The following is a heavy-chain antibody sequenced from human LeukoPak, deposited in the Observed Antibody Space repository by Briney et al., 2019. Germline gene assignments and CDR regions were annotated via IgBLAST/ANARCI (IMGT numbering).Heavy chain of an antibody. CDR1: GFSFSSYW. CDR2: INSDVSST. CDR3: ARATFRVFDI. Sequence: RGSLRLSCAPSGFSFSSYWMHWVRPAPGKGLVWVSRINSDVSSTSYADSVKGRFTSSRDNAKNTLYLQMNSLRAEDTAVYYWARATFRVFDIWGQGTMVTVSS. V-gene: IGHV3-74*01. D-gene: IGHD3-16*01. J-gene: IGHJ3*02.